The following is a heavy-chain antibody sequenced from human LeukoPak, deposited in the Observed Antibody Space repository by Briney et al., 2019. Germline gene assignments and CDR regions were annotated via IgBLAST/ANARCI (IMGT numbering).Heavy chain of an antibody. D-gene: IGHD3-10*01. CDR1: GYTFTSYY. CDR2: INPSGGST. J-gene: IGHJ4*02. CDR3: ARESAGSGSLDY. V-gene: IGHV1-46*01. Sequence: ASVKVSRKASGYTFTSYYMHWVRQAPGQGLEWMGIINPSGGSTSYAQKFQGRVTMTRDMSTSTVYMELSSLRSEDTAVHYCARESAGSGSLDYWGQGTLVTVSS.